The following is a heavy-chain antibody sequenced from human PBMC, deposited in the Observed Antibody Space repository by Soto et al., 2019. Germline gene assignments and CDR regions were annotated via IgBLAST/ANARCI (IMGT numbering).Heavy chain of an antibody. CDR1: GGSISSSNW. CDR2: IYHSGNT. D-gene: IGHD3-10*01. V-gene: IGHV4-4*02. Sequence: QVQLQESGPGLVKPSGTLSLTCAVSGGSISSSNWWSWVRQPPGKGLEWIGEIYHSGNTNYNPSLKSRVPMAVDKSRNQFSLKLRSVTAADTAVYYCARRWGEGRVDYWGQGTLVTVSS. J-gene: IGHJ4*02. CDR3: ARRWGEGRVDY.